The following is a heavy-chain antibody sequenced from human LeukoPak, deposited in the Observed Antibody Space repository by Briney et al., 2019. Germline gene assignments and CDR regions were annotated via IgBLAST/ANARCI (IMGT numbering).Heavy chain of an antibody. CDR3: ATIGAPMIVPSTRGYYFDY. V-gene: IGHV1-69*04. CDR2: IIPILGIA. Sequence: GASVKVSCKASGGTFSSYAISWVRQAPGQGLEWMGRIIPILGIANYAQKFQGRVTITADKSTSTAYMELSSLRSEDTAVYYCATIGAPMIVPSTRGYYFDYWGQGTLVTVSS. CDR1: GGTFSSYA. D-gene: IGHD3-22*01. J-gene: IGHJ4*02.